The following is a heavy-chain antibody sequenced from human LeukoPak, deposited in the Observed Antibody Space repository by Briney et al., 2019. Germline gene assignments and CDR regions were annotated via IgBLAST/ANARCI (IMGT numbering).Heavy chain of an antibody. CDR3: ARALLGYQRGYYYYYYMDV. D-gene: IGHD3-16*01. V-gene: IGHV1-69*13. CDR2: IIPIFGTA. Sequence: AASVKVSCKASGGTFSSYAISWVRQAPGQGLEWMGGIIPIFGTANYAQKFQGRVTITADESTSTAYMELSSLRSEDTAVYYCARALLGYQRGYYYYYYMDVWGKGTTVTVSS. CDR1: GGTFSSYA. J-gene: IGHJ6*03.